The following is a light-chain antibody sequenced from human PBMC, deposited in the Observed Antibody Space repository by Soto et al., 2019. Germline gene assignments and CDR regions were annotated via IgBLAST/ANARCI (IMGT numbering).Light chain of an antibody. CDR2: EVD. CDR1: STDVGGYNY. J-gene: IGLJ2*01. CDR3: SPYKSSSTLVV. Sequence: QSALTQPASVSGSPGQSITISCTGNSTDVGGYNYVSWYQQHPGKAPKLMIYEVDNRPSGVSNRFSGAKSGNSASLTISGLQGEDEADYCWSPYKSSSTLVVFGGGTQVTVL. V-gene: IGLV2-14*01.